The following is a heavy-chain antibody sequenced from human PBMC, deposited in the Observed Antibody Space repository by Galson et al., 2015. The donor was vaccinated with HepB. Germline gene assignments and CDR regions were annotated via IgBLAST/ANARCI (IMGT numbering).Heavy chain of an antibody. D-gene: IGHD6-19*01. CDR1: TFIFSTYS. CDR3: TREGGSGWFFGGFY. J-gene: IGHJ4*02. V-gene: IGHV3-49*04. CDR2: IRSKAYGGTT. Sequence: LRLSCAASTFIFSTYSMNWVRQAPGKGLEWVGFIRSKAYGGTTEYAASVKGRFTISRDDSKSIAYLQMNSLKTEDTAVYYCTREGGSGWFFGGFYWGQGTLVTVSS.